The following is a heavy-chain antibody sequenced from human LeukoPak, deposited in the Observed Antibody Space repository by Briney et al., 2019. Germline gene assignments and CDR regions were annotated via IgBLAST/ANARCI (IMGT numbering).Heavy chain of an antibody. D-gene: IGHD2-8*02. Sequence: SETLSLTCTVSGGSISSYYWSWIRQPPGKGLEWIGYIYYSGSTNYNPSLKSRVTISVDTSKNQFSLKLSSVTAAGTAVYYCARDYWRGVWDVWGKGTTVTVSS. V-gene: IGHV4-59*01. CDR2: IYYSGST. J-gene: IGHJ6*04. CDR3: ARDYWRGVWDV. CDR1: GGSISSYY.